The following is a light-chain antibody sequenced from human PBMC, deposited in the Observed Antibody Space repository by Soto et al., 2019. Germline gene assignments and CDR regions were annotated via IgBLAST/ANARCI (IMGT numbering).Light chain of an antibody. V-gene: IGKV1-5*03. J-gene: IGKJ1*01. CDR2: KAS. CDR1: QSISSW. Sequence: DIQMTQSPSTLSASVGDRVTITCRASQSISSWLAWYQQKPGKAPKLLIYKASSLESGVPSRFSGSGSGTEFTLTISSLQPDDFATYYCQRYDSIWTFGQGTKVEIK. CDR3: QRYDSIWT.